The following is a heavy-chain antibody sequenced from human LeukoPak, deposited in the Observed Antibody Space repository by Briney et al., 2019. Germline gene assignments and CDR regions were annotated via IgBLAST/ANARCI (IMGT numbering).Heavy chain of an antibody. D-gene: IGHD5-18*01. CDR1: GGSISSYC. CDR3: ARDGYSYEGYYYGMDV. J-gene: IGHJ6*02. V-gene: IGHV4-59*01. Sequence: SETLSLTCTVSGGSISSYCWSWIRQPPGKGLEWIGYIYYSGSTNYNPSLKSRVTISVDTSKNQFSLKLSSVTAADTAVYYCARDGYSYEGYYYGMDVWGQGTTVTVSS. CDR2: IYYSGST.